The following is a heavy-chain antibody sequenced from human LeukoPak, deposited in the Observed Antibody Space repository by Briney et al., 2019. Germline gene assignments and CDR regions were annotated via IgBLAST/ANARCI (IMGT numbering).Heavy chain of an antibody. Sequence: GGSLRLSCSASGFTFSDYDMNRVRQAPGKGLEWVSSISGLSTHIYYGDSVKGRFSISRDNAKNSVYLQMNSLGVEDTAIYYCGRAFPPLRTSSAGDLWGQGILVTVSS. CDR1: GFTFSDYD. J-gene: IGHJ4*02. D-gene: IGHD3-16*01. V-gene: IGHV3-69-1*02. CDR3: GRAFPPLRTSSAGDL. CDR2: ISGLSTHI.